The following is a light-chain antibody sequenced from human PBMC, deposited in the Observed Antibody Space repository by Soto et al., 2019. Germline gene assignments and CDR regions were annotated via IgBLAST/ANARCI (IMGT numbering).Light chain of an antibody. CDR1: QSVSNN. Sequence: EIVMTQSPATLSVSPGERATLSCRASQSVSNNLAWYQQKPGQAPRLLMFSASTRVRGIPARFSGRGSGTDFTLTISSLQSEDFAVYYCQQYNDWPSGTFGGGTKVEIK. CDR3: QQYNDWPSGT. CDR2: SAS. V-gene: IGKV3-15*01. J-gene: IGKJ4*01.